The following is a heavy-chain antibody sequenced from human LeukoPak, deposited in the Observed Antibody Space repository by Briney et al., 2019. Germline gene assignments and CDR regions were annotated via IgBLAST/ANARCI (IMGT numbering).Heavy chain of an antibody. J-gene: IGHJ6*02. D-gene: IGHD3-3*01. CDR3: ATVRDFWSGYYTTGYYYYYGMDV. V-gene: IGHV1-69*01. Sequence: GASVKVSCKASGGTFSSYAISWVRQAPGQGLEWMGGIIPIFGTANYAQKFQGRVTITADESTSTAYMELSSLRSEDTAVYYCATVRDFWSGYYTTGYYYYYGMDVWGQGTTVTVSS. CDR1: GGTFSSYA. CDR2: IIPIFGTA.